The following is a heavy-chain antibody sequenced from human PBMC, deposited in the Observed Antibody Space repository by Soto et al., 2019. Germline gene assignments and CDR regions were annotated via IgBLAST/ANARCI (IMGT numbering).Heavy chain of an antibody. CDR3: ARGPTVTPYYYYGVDV. D-gene: IGHD4-17*01. V-gene: IGHV4-59*01. J-gene: IGHJ6*02. CDR2: IYYTGNT. Sequence: QVQLQESGPGLVKPSETLSLTCTVSGGSISSYYWSWIRQPPGRGLEWIGYIYYTGNTDYNPSLKSRVTISVDTSKNQCSLKLRSVTAEDTAVYYCARGPTVTPYYYYGVDVWGQGTTVTVSS. CDR1: GGSISSYY.